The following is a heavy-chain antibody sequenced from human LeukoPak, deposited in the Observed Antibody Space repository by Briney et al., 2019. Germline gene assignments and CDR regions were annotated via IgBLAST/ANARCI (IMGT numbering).Heavy chain of an antibody. J-gene: IGHJ5*02. CDR1: GFTFSSYS. Sequence: GGSLRLSCAASGFTFSSYSMNWVRQAPGKGLEWVSSINNVGSHIYYADSVKGRFTISRDNAKNSLYLQMNSLRAEDTAVYYCAKDRTSSGSGPRFDPWGQGTLVTVSS. CDR3: AKDRTSSGSGPRFDP. CDR2: INNVGSHI. V-gene: IGHV3-21*04. D-gene: IGHD3-10*01.